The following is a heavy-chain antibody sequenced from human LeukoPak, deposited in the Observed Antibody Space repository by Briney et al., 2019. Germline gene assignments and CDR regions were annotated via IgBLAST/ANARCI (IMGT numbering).Heavy chain of an antibody. CDR3: ATHSSRWYDHDAFDI. V-gene: IGHV1-18*01. D-gene: IGHD6-19*01. CDR1: GYTFTSYG. CDR2: ISAYNGNT. Sequence: GASVKVSCKASGYTFTSYGISWVRQAPGQGLEWMGWISAYNGNTNYAQKLQGRVTMTTDTSTSTTYMELRSLRSEDTALYYCATHSSRWYDHDAFDIWGQGTMVTVSS. J-gene: IGHJ3*02.